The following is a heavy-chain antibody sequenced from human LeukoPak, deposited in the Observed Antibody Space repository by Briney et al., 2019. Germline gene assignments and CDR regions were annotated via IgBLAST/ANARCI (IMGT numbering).Heavy chain of an antibody. CDR3: ARDPADIVVVPAAVPYYYMDV. D-gene: IGHD2-2*01. Sequence: ASVKVSCKASGYTFSGYYMHWVRHAPGQGREWVGWINPNSGVTNYAQKLQGRVTMTIATSISTAYVELSRLRSDDTAVYYCARDPADIVVVPAAVPYYYMDVWGKGTTVTVSS. J-gene: IGHJ6*03. CDR2: INPNSGVT. CDR1: GYTFSGYY. V-gene: IGHV1-2*02.